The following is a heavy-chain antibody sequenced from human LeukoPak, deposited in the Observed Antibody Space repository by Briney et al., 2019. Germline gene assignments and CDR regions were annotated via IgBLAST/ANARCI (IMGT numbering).Heavy chain of an antibody. J-gene: IGHJ5*02. CDR1: GGSISSSSYY. CDR2: IYYSGST. D-gene: IGHD4-23*01. Sequence: SETLSLTCTVSGGSISSSSYYWGWIRQPPGKGLEWIGSIYYSGSTNYNPSLKSRVTISVDTSKNQFSLKLSSVTAADTAVYYCASHSTTVVPGDWFDPWGQGTLVTVSS. V-gene: IGHV4-39*07. CDR3: ASHSTTVVPGDWFDP.